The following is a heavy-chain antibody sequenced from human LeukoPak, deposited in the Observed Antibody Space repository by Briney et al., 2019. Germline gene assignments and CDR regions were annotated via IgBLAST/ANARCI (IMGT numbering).Heavy chain of an antibody. CDR2: IYYSGST. CDR1: GGSISSYY. V-gene: IGHV4-59*08. Sequence: PSETLSLTCTASGGSISSYYWSWIRQPPGKGLEWIGYIYYSGSTNYNPSLKSRVTISVDTSKNQFSLKLSSVTAADTAVYYCARATIFGVAPAGYWGQGTLVTVSS. CDR3: ARATIFGVAPAGY. D-gene: IGHD3-3*01. J-gene: IGHJ4*02.